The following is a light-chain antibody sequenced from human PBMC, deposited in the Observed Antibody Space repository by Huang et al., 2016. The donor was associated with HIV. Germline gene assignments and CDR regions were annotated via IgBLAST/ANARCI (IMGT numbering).Light chain of an antibody. CDR2: AAS. Sequence: ETVMTQSPVTLSVSPGDRASLSCSSSQLVSSHLAWYQQKPGQAPRLLIYAASTRATGVPARFSGSGAGTEFTLTISTLQSEDSAVYYCQQYNDFRSTFGPGTRVEIK. CDR1: QLVSSH. CDR3: QQYNDFRST. J-gene: IGKJ3*01. V-gene: IGKV3-15*01.